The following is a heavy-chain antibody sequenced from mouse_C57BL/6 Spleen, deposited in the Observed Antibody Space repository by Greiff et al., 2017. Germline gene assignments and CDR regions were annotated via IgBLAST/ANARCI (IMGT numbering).Heavy chain of an antibody. V-gene: IGHV1-78*01. CDR2: IYPRDGST. CDR1: GYTFTDHT. CDR3: ARSSYYYGSSYEMDY. Sequence: VQLQQSDAELVKPGASVKISCKVSGYTFTDHTIHWMKQRPEQGLEWIGYIYPRDGSTKYNEKFKGKATLTADKPSSTAYMQLNSLTSEDSAVXFCARSSYYYGSSYEMDYWGQGTSVTVSS. D-gene: IGHD1-1*01. J-gene: IGHJ4*01.